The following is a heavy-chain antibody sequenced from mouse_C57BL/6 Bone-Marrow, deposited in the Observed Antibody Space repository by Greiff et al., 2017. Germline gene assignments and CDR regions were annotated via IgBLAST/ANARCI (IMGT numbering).Heavy chain of an antibody. CDR2: IDPEDGET. D-gene: IGHD1-1*02. V-gene: IGHV14-2*01. Sequence: EVQLQQSGAELVKPGASVKFSCTASGFNIKDYYMHWVKQRTEQGLEWIGWIDPEDGETKYAPTLQGKATITADTSSNTASLQLSSLTSEDTAVYYCALYGGYGGQGTSVTVSS. CDR1: GFNIKDYY. J-gene: IGHJ4*01. CDR3: ALYGGY.